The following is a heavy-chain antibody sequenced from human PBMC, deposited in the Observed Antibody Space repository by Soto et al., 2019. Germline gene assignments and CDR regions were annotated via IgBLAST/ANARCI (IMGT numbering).Heavy chain of an antibody. CDR2: VWYDGTNR. V-gene: IGHV3-33*01. J-gene: IGHJ4*02. Sequence: GGSLRLSCAASGFSFSGYGMHWVRQAPGKGLEWVAVVWYDGTNRDYADSVKGRFTISRDNSKNTLYLQMNSLRVEDTAVYYCARELYYAFYHWGQGALVTVSS. D-gene: IGHD3-22*01. CDR3: ARELYYAFYH. CDR1: GFSFSGYG.